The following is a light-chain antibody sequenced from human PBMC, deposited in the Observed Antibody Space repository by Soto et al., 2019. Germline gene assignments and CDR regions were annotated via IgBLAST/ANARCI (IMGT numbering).Light chain of an antibody. V-gene: IGLV2-14*03. CDR2: DVS. CDR1: SSDVGGYDY. Sequence: QSVLTQPASVSGSPGQSITISCTGTSSDVGGYDYVSWYQHHPGKAPKLMIYDVSNRPSGVSNRFSGSKSGNTASLTISGLQAEDEADYYCSSYSSSSLYVFGIGTKVTV. CDR3: SSYSSSSLYV. J-gene: IGLJ1*01.